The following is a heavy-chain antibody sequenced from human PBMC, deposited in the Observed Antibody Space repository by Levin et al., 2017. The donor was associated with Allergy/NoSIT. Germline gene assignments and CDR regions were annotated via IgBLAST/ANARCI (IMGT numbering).Heavy chain of an antibody. CDR3: VKDMGSYMWKDGLDH. CDR2: ISWNSVTI. D-gene: IGHD1-1*01. Sequence: GGSLRLSCEASGFTFDDFAMHWVRQAPGKGLEWVSGISWNSVTIDYADSVKGRFTISRDNARNSLFLQVNSLSAQDTALYYCVKDMGSYMWKDGLDHWGQGTQVTVSS. CDR1: GFTFDDFA. V-gene: IGHV3-9*01. J-gene: IGHJ4*02.